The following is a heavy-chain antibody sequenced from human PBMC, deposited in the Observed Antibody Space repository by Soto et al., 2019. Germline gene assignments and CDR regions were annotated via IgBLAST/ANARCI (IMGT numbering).Heavy chain of an antibody. CDR1: GYTFTSYG. J-gene: IGHJ5*02. CDR3: ASDGGVQARFDP. Sequence: QVQLVQSGAEVKKPGASVKVSCKASGYTFTSYGISWVRQAPGQGLEWMGWISAYNGNTNYAQKLQGSVTLKKETSTSQAYMELRRLRSDATAVYYCASDGGVQARFDPWGQGTLVTVSS. CDR2: ISAYNGNT. V-gene: IGHV1-18*01. D-gene: IGHD2-8*02.